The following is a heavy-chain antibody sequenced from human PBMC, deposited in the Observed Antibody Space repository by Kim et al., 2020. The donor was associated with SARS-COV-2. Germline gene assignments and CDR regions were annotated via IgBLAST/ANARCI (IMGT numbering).Heavy chain of an antibody. CDR3: ARQCITMIVVRQAFDY. J-gene: IGHJ4*02. CDR2: IYYSGST. CDR1: GGSISSSSYY. Sequence: SETLSLTCTVSGGSISSSSYYWGWIRQPPGKGLEWIGSIYYSGSTYYNPSLKSRVTISVDTSKNQFSLKLSSVTAADTAVYYCARQCITMIVVRQAFDYWGQGTLVTVSS. V-gene: IGHV4-39*01. D-gene: IGHD3-22*01.